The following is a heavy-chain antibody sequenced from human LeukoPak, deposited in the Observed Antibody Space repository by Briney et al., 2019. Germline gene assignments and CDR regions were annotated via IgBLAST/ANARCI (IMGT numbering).Heavy chain of an antibody. D-gene: IGHD6-13*01. CDR3: ARGRRQLAWVTYYYYYMDV. V-gene: IGHV4-34*01. Sequence: PSETLSLTCAVYGGSFSGYYWSWIRQPPGKGLEWIGEINHGGSTNYNPSLKSRVTISVDTSKNQFSLKLSSVTAADTAVYYCARGRRQLAWVTYYYYYMDVWGKGTTVTVSS. CDR2: INHGGST. CDR1: GGSFSGYY. J-gene: IGHJ6*03.